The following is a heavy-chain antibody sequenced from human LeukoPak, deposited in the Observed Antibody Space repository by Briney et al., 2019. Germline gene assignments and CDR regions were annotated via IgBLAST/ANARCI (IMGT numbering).Heavy chain of an antibody. Sequence: SETLSLTCTVSGGSISSYYWSWIRQPAGKGLEWIGRIYTSGSTNYNPSLKSRVTMLVDTSKNQFSLKLSSVTAADTAVYYCARDTQQDFWSGYYTWFDPWGQGTLVTVSS. V-gene: IGHV4-4*07. CDR1: GGSISSYY. J-gene: IGHJ5*02. D-gene: IGHD3-3*01. CDR3: ARDTQQDFWSGYYTWFDP. CDR2: IYTSGST.